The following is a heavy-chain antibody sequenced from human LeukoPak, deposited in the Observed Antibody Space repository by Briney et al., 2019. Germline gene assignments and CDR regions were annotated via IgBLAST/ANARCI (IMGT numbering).Heavy chain of an antibody. V-gene: IGHV4-61*02. Sequence: SETLSLTCTVSGGSISSSSYYWSWIRQPAGKGLEWIGRIYTSGSTNYNPSLKSRVTISVDTSKNQFSLKLSSVTAADTAVYYCARGNGGDGYNYWGQGTLVTVSS. CDR3: ARGNGGDGYNY. D-gene: IGHD5-24*01. CDR2: IYTSGST. CDR1: GGSISSSSYY. J-gene: IGHJ4*02.